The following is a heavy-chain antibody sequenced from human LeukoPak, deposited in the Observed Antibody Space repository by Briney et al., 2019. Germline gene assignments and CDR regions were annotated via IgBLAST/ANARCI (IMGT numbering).Heavy chain of an antibody. CDR2: MFHSGST. CDR1: GYSISNGYY. Sequence: SETLSLTCTVSGYSISNGYYWGWIRQPPGKGLEWIGSMFHSGSTDYNPSLNSRVTISVDTSRNQFSLKLSSVTAADTAVYYCARSGYREGADALDIWGQGTMVTVSS. J-gene: IGHJ3*02. V-gene: IGHV4-38-2*02. D-gene: IGHD5-18*01. CDR3: ARSGYREGADALDI.